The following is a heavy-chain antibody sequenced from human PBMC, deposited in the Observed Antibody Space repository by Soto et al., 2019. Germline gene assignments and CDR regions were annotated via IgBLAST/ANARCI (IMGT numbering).Heavy chain of an antibody. V-gene: IGHV3-23*01. CDR1: GVTFSSYA. Sequence: GGSLRLSCAASGVTFSSYAMSWVRQAPGKGLEWVSAISANGQGIYYADSVRGRFTISGDNSKNTIFLHMDSLRAEDTAVYYCGRVPLDGNYANGVDVWGQGTTVTVSS. D-gene: IGHD4-17*01. J-gene: IGHJ6*02. CDR2: ISANGQGI. CDR3: GRVPLDGNYANGVDV.